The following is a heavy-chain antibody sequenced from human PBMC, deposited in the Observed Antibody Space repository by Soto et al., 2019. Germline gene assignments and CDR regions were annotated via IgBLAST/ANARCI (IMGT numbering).Heavy chain of an antibody. CDR2: IKQDGSEK. CDR1: GFTFTSYK. J-gene: IGHJ6*02. D-gene: IGHD6-13*01. V-gene: IGHV3-7*04. CDR3: ARGLRIEVAGNYYNGMDV. Sequence: GGSLRLSCAASGFTFTSYKMSWVRQAPGKGLEWVANIKQDGSEKYYVDSVKGRFTISRDNAKNSLYLQMNSLRAEDTAVYYCARGLRIEVAGNYYNGMDVWGQGTTVTVSS.